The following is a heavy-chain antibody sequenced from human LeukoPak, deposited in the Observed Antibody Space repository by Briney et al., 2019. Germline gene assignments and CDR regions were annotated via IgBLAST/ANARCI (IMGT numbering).Heavy chain of an antibody. V-gene: IGHV4-59*13. Sequence: SETLSLTCTVSGGSISSSYWSWIRKPPGKGLEWIGYIYYSGSTNYNPSLKSRVTISVDTSKNQFSLKLSSVTAADTAVYYCARATRVAGTGNWFDPWGQGTLVTVSS. CDR2: IYYSGST. J-gene: IGHJ5*02. CDR1: GGSISSSY. CDR3: ARATRVAGTGNWFDP. D-gene: IGHD6-19*01.